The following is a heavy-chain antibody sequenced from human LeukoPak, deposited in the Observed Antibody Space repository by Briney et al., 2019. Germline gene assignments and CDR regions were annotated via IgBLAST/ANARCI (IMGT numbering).Heavy chain of an antibody. CDR3: ARLRTVTTFYFDY. CDR1: GYSISSGYY. Sequence: SETLSLTCAVSGYSISSGYYWGWIRQPPGKGLEWIGSIYHSGSTYYNPSLKSRVTISVDTSKNQFSLKLSSVTAADTAVYYCARLRTVTTFYFDYWGQGTMVTVSS. CDR2: IYHSGST. D-gene: IGHD4-11*01. V-gene: IGHV4-38-2*01. J-gene: IGHJ4*02.